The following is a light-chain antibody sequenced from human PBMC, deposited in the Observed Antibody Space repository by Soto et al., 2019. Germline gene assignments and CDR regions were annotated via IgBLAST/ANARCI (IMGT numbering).Light chain of an antibody. CDR2: DVS. CDR3: SSYTSSSTLYV. V-gene: IGLV2-14*01. J-gene: IGLJ1*01. Sequence: QSVLSQPASVSGSPGQSITISCTGTSSDVGGYNYVSWYHQHPGKAPKLMIYDVSNRPSGVSNRFSGSKSGITASLTISGLQAEDEADYYCSSYTSSSTLYVFGTGTKLTVL. CDR1: SSDVGGYNY.